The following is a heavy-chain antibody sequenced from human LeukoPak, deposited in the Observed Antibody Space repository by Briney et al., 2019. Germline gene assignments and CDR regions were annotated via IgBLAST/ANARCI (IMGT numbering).Heavy chain of an antibody. V-gene: IGHV3-74*01. Sequence: GGSLRLSCAASGFXFSSYWIHWVRQAPGKGLVWVSRINSDGSDTTYADSVKGRFTISRDNAKNTLYLQMNSLRAEDTAVYYCAKNGPGLDYFDYWGQGTLVTVSS. J-gene: IGHJ4*02. CDR2: INSDGSDT. CDR1: GFXFSSYW. D-gene: IGHD3-10*01. CDR3: AKNGPGLDYFDY.